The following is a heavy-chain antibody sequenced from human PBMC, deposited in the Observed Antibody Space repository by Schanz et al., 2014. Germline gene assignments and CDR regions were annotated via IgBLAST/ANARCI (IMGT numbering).Heavy chain of an antibody. CDR3: AKDWALLTGGMDV. D-gene: IGHD3-9*01. CDR2: MYINSGST. J-gene: IGHJ3*01. V-gene: IGHV3-53*01. CDR1: GFTVNTNY. Sequence: EVQLVESGGGLIQPGGSLRLSCAVSGFTVNTNYMSWVRQAPGKGLEWISSMYINSGSTQYADSVKGRFTISRDNSKNTVYLQMHSLRAEDTAVYYCAKDWALLTGGMDVWGRGTMVIVSS.